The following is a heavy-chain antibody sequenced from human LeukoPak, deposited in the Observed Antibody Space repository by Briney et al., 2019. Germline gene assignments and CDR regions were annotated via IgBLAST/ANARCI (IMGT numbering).Heavy chain of an antibody. CDR3: ARDTSTGSIAAAVDY. J-gene: IGHJ4*02. CDR1: GYTFTSYG. CDR2: INPNSGGT. V-gene: IGHV1-2*02. Sequence: GASVKVSCKASGYTFTSYGISWVRQAPGQGLEWMGWINPNSGGTNYAQKFQGRVTVTRDTSISTAYMELSRLRSDDTAVYYCARDTSTGSIAAAVDYWGQGTLVTVSS. D-gene: IGHD6-25*01.